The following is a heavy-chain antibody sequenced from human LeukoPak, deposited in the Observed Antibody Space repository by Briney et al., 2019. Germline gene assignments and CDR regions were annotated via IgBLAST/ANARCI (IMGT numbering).Heavy chain of an antibody. J-gene: IGHJ4*02. V-gene: IGHV3-7*01. CDR2: IKQDGSEK. D-gene: IGHD3-22*01. CDR3: ARSYYDSSGYLSYFDY. CDR1: GFTFSSYW. Sequence: GGSLRLSYAASGFTFSSYWMSWVRQAPGEGLEWVANIKQDGSEKYYVDSVKGRFTTSRETAKNSLYLQMNSLRAEDTAVYYCARSYYDSSGYLSYFDYWGQGTLVTVSS.